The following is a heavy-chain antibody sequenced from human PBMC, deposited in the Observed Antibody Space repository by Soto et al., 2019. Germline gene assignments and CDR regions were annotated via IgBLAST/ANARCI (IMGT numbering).Heavy chain of an antibody. CDR2: ISGSGSFT. CDR1: GFTFRTYA. V-gene: IGHV3-23*01. CDR3: AKIPTGSGSSKFDY. D-gene: IGHD3-10*01. Sequence: GGSLRLSCAASGFTFRTYAMNWVRQAPGKGLEWISAISGSGSFTHYADSVRGRFTISRDNSQNQLYLQMNNLRGEDTAMYYCAKIPTGSGSSKFDYWGQGIQVTVSS. J-gene: IGHJ4*02.